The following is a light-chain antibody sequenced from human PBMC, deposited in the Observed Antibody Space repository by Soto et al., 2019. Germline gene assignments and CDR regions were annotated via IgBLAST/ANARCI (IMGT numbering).Light chain of an antibody. Sequence: EIVLTQSPATLSVSPGDRATRSCRASQSVNSNLAWYHLKPGQAPRLLIYGASIRAAGIPARFTGSESGTEFTLSISSLQSEDFAVYYCQQYDDWPWTFGHGTKVDIK. CDR3: QQYDDWPWT. V-gene: IGKV3-15*01. J-gene: IGKJ1*01. CDR2: GAS. CDR1: QSVNSN.